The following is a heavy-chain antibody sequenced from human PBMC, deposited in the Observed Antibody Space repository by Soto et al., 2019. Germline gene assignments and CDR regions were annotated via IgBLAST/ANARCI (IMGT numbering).Heavy chain of an antibody. Sequence: SETLSLTCAVYGGSFSGYYWSWIRQPPGKGLEWIGEINHSGSTNYNPSLKSRVTISVDTSKNQFSLKLSSVTAADTAVYYCARGSPLEERIAAAGYYYDYWSQGTLVTVS. CDR3: ARGSPLEERIAAAGYYYDY. V-gene: IGHV4-34*01. CDR1: GGSFSGYY. D-gene: IGHD6-13*01. J-gene: IGHJ4*01. CDR2: INHSGST.